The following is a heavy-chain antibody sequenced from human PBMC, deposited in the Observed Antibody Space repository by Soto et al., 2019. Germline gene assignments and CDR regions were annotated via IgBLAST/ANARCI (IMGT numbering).Heavy chain of an antibody. CDR2: IYYSVST. CDR1: GGSISSSSYY. J-gene: IGHJ4*02. D-gene: IGHD6-13*01. V-gene: IGHV4-39*01. CDR3: ARHISSSWYTSGYYFDY. Sequence: SETLSLTCTVSGGSISSSSYYWGWIRQPPGKGLEWIGSIYYSVSTYYNPSLKSRVTISVDTSKNQFSLKLSSVTAADTAVYYCARHISSSWYTSGYYFDYWGQGTLVTVSS.